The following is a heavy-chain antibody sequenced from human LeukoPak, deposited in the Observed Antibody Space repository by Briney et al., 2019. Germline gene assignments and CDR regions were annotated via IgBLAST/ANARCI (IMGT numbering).Heavy chain of an antibody. V-gene: IGHV4-39*07. CDR2: VYYSGNT. Sequence: SETLSLTCTVSGGSISSSSYYWGWIRQPSGKGLEWIGSVYYSGNTYYNPSLKSRVTISLDTSKNQFSLKLSSVTAADTAVYYCARKQGDGYNYWGQGTLVTVSS. CDR3: ARKQGDGYNY. J-gene: IGHJ4*02. CDR1: GGSISSSSYY. D-gene: IGHD5-24*01.